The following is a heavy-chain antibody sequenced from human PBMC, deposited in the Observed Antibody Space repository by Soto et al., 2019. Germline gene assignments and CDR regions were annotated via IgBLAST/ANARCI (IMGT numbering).Heavy chain of an antibody. CDR1: GYTCTNYG. CDR3: ARGVDY. Sequence: QVQLVQSGAEVKKPGASVKVSCRASGYTCTNYGINWVRQAPGQRLEWMGWISGYNGNTNYAQKLQVRVTMTTDTSPSTAYMALRSLRSDDTAVYYCARGVDYWGQGTLVTVSS. J-gene: IGHJ4*02. CDR2: ISGYNGNT. V-gene: IGHV1-18*01.